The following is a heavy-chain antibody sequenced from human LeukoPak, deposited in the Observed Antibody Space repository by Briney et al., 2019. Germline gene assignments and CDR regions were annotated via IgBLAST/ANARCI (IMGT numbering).Heavy chain of an antibody. Sequence: SVKVSCKASGGTFSSYAISWVRRAPGQGLEWVGGIIPIFGTANYAQKFQGRVTITADKSTSTAYMELSSLRSEDTAVYYCARARGWDDILTGYDLGFRPPGYYYYGMDVWGKGTTVTVSS. CDR1: GGTFSSYA. D-gene: IGHD3-9*01. CDR2: IIPIFGTA. J-gene: IGHJ6*04. V-gene: IGHV1-69*06. CDR3: ARARGWDDILTGYDLGFRPPGYYYYGMDV.